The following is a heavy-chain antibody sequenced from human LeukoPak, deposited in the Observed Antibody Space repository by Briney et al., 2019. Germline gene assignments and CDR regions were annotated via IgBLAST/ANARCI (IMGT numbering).Heavy chain of an antibody. J-gene: IGHJ4*01. CDR2: VSRSGTT. D-gene: IGHD1-26*01. CDR3: TRLVPAWEGGGSNY. CDR1: GYSISNNYF. Sequence: PSETLSLTCVVSGYSISNNYFWGWIRQSPGKGLEWIGTVSRSGTTYYNPSLKSRVIMSIDTSKNQFSLKLISMTAADTAVYYCTRLVPAWEGGGSNYWGRGTLVTVSS. V-gene: IGHV4-38-2*01.